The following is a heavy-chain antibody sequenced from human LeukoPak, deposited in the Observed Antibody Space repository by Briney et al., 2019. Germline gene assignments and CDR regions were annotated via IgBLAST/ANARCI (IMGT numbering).Heavy chain of an antibody. J-gene: IGHJ4*02. Sequence: GGSLRLSCAASGFTFSNYNINWVRHAPGRGLEWVSSISSSSGYIYYADSAKGRFTISRDNAKNSLYLQMNSLRAEDTAVYYCARDNSGYSGYALDYWGQGTLVTVSS. CDR3: ARDNSGYSGYALDY. D-gene: IGHD5-12*01. CDR1: GFTFSNYN. CDR2: ISSSSGYI. V-gene: IGHV3-21*01.